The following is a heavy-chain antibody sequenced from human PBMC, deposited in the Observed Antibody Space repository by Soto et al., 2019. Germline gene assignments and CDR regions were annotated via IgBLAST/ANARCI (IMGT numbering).Heavy chain of an antibody. CDR3: ARDLRFSSTNYFDF. CDR2: IDGSSDYT. CDR1: GFLFTDYY. V-gene: IGHV3-11*06. J-gene: IGHJ4*02. D-gene: IGHD2-8*01. Sequence: GGSLRLSCTASGFLFTDYYMSWIRQPPGKGLEWLAYIDGSSDYTNSADSVKGRFTIPRDNAKNSVFLQMNNLRADDTAVYYCARDLRFSSTNYFDFCGRGPLVTVYS.